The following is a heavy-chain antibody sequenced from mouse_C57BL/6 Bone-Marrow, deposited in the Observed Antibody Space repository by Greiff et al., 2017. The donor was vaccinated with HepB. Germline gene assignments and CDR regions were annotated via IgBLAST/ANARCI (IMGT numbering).Heavy chain of an antibody. J-gene: IGHJ1*03. CDR2: ISSGGSYT. CDR1: GFTFSSYG. D-gene: IGHD1-1*01. CDR3: ARHDYGGYFDV. Sequence: DVQLQESGGDLVKPGGSLKLSCAASGFTFSSYGMSWVRQTPDTRLEWVATISSGGSYTYYPDSVKGRFTISRDNAKNTLYLQMSSLKSEDTAMYYCARHDYGGYFDVWGTGTTVTVSS. V-gene: IGHV5-6*01.